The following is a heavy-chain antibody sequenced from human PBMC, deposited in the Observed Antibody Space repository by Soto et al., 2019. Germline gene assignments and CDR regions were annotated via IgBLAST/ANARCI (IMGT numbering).Heavy chain of an antibody. Sequence: AHLVESGGDLVKPGGSLRLSCAASGFTFPNAWMTWVRQAPGKGLEWVGRIRSSSDGGASDYAAPVKGRFSMSRDDSKNVLYLQMNSLKAEDTAVYYCTTDLRWELPPLDYWGQGTLVTVSS. CDR3: TTDLRWELPPLDY. CDR2: IRSSSDGGAS. J-gene: IGHJ4*02. V-gene: IGHV3-15*01. CDR1: GFTFPNAW. D-gene: IGHD1-26*01.